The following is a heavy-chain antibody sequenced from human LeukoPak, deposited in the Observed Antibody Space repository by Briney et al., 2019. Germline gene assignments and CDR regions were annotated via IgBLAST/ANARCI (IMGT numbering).Heavy chain of an antibody. J-gene: IGHJ4*02. CDR2: ISWNSGSI. V-gene: IGHV3-9*01. CDR3: AKDSSSGGHYFDY. Sequence: GRSLRLSCAASGFTFDDYAMHWVRQAPGKGLEWVSGISWNSGSISYADSVKGRFTISIDNVKNSLFLELNSWIPEDTALYYCAKDSSSGGHYFDYWGQGTLLTVSS. D-gene: IGHD6-6*01. CDR1: GFTFDDYA.